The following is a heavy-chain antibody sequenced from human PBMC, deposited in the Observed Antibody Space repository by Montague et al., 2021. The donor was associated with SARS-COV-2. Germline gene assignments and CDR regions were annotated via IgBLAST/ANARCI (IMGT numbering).Heavy chain of an antibody. CDR2: ISASAMRT. J-gene: IGHJ4*02. CDR3: LNYHGSGSYGDF. Sequence: SLRLSCAASGFTLSTYGMTWVRQAPGKGLEWVSSISASAMRTHYPDSVKGRFTISGDNSKNTLYLQMSSLRAEDTAVYFCLNYHGSGSYGDFWGQGTLVTVSP. CDR1: GFTLSTYG. V-gene: IGHV3-23*01. D-gene: IGHD3-10*01.